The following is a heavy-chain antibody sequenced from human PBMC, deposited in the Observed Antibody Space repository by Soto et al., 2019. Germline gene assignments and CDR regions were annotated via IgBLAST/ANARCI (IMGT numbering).Heavy chain of an antibody. CDR2: IYWDDDK. J-gene: IGHJ5*02. V-gene: IGHV2-5*02. CDR3: AHEGGRRCGIEWFDP. Sequence: QITLKESGPTLVKPTQTLTLTCTFSGFSLSTSGVGVGWIRQPPGKALEWLALIYWDDDKRYSPSLKSRLTITKDTSKNQVVLTMTHMDPVDTATYYCAHEGGRRCGIEWFDPWGQGTLVTVSS. CDR1: GFSLSTSGVG. D-gene: IGHD1-26*01.